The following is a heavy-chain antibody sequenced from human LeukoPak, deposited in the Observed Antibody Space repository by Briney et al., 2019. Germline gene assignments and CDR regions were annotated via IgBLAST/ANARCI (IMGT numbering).Heavy chain of an antibody. CDR1: GFTVSSNY. V-gene: IGHV3-66*01. J-gene: IGHJ4*02. CDR2: IYSGGST. CDR3: ARGYSSDN. D-gene: IGHD2-21*01. Sequence: PGGSLRLSCAASGFTVSSNYMSWVRQAPGKGLEWVSVIYSGGSTYYADSVKGRFTIPRDNSKNTLNLQMNSLRAEDAAVYYCARGYSSDNWGQGTLVTVSS.